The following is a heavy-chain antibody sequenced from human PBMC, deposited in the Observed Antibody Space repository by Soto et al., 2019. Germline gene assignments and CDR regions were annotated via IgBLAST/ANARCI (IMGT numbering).Heavy chain of an antibody. CDR1: GYSFTSYW. J-gene: IGHJ5*02. CDR2: IYPGDSDT. Sequence: GESLKISCKGSGYSFTSYWIGWVRQMPGKGLEWMGIIYPGDSDTRYSPSFQGQVTISADKSISTAYLQWSSLKASDTAMYYCARDVNTYYYGSGSYYPSWFDPWGQGTLVSVSS. D-gene: IGHD3-10*01. CDR3: ARDVNTYYYGSGSYYPSWFDP. V-gene: IGHV5-51*01.